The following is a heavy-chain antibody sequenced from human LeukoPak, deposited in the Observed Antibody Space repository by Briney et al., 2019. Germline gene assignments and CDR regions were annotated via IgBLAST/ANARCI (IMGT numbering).Heavy chain of an antibody. CDR2: INPNSGDT. Sequence: ASVKVSCKASGYTFTSYGISWVRQAPGQGLEWMGWINPNSGDTNYAQKFQGRVTMTRDTSISTAYMELSRLRSDDTAVYYCARYYNWNYGRLDPWGQGTLVTVSS. J-gene: IGHJ5*02. V-gene: IGHV1-2*02. D-gene: IGHD1-7*01. CDR1: GYTFTSYG. CDR3: ARYYNWNYGRLDP.